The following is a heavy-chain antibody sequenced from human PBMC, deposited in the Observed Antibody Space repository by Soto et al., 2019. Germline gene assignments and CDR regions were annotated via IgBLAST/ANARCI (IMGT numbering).Heavy chain of an antibody. CDR1: GFTFSTYN. V-gene: IGHV3-30-3*01. CDR3: ARDYYKYYDSSGYYRSPAY. J-gene: IGHJ4*02. Sequence: HPGGSLRLSCGASGFTFSTYNMHWVRQGPGKGLEWVALISYDGSDKDYADSVKGRFTISRDNSRNTLFLQMNSLRAEDTAVYYCARDYYKYYDSSGYYRSPAYWGQGTLVTVSS. D-gene: IGHD3-22*01. CDR2: ISYDGSDK.